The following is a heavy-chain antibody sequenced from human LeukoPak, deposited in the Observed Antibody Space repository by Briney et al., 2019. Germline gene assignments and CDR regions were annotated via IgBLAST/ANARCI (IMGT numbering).Heavy chain of an antibody. CDR2: ISSSGSTI. CDR3: ARDVNFWSGYDY. CDR1: GFTFSDYY. J-gene: IGHJ4*02. Sequence: PGGSLRLSCAASGFTFSDYYMSWIRQAPGKGLEWVSCISSSGSTIYYAGSVKGRFTISRDNAKNSLYLQMNSLRAEDTAVYYCARDVNFWSGYDYWGQGTLVTVSS. D-gene: IGHD3-3*01. V-gene: IGHV3-11*01.